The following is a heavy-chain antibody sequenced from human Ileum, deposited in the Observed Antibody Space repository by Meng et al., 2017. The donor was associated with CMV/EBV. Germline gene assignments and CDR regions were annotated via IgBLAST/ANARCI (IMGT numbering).Heavy chain of an antibody. CDR1: GYGFINYY. CDR3: ARRGVCTSSSCNLDY. CDR2: INPGGGST. Sequence: SGYGFINYYIHWVRQAPGQGLEWVGIINPGGGSTSYAQKFQGRVTMTRDTSTSTVYMELSSLRSEDTAVYYCARRGVCTSSSCNLDYWGQGTLVTVSS. D-gene: IGHD2-2*01. J-gene: IGHJ4*02. V-gene: IGHV1-46*01.